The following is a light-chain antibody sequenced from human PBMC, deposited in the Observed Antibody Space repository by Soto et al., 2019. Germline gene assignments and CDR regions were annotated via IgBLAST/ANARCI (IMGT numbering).Light chain of an antibody. CDR3: QQYNSYSWT. CDR1: QGISSY. Sequence: DIQMTQSPSSVSASTGDRVTITCRASQGISSYLAWYQQKPGKAPKLLIYDASSLESGVPSRFSGSGSGTEFTLTISSLQPDDFATYYCQQYNSYSWTFGQGTKVDI. V-gene: IGKV1-5*01. J-gene: IGKJ1*01. CDR2: DAS.